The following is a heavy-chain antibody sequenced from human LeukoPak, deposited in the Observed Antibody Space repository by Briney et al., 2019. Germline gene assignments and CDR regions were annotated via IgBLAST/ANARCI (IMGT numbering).Heavy chain of an antibody. D-gene: IGHD4-23*01. CDR3: SRLKYGGNSGYHFDY. CDR1: GFNFNYFA. V-gene: IGHV3-23*01. CDR2: IGESGRGR. J-gene: IGHJ4*02. Sequence: GGCLRLSCSASGFNFNYFAMSWIRQAPGKRLEWVSIIGESGRGRYYADSVRGRFTISRDNSKNMVYLQMHSLRVDDSAVYYCSRLKYGGNSGYHFDYWGQGTLGTVSS.